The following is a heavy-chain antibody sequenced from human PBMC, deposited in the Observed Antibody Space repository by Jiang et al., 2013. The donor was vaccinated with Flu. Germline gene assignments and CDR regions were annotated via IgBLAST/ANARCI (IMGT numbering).Heavy chain of an antibody. CDR2: MSYSGST. Sequence: GSGLVKPSETLSLTCTVSGGSISRDYWSWIRQPPGKGLEWIGHMSYSGSTTYNPSLKSRVTISGDTSKKQFSLKLNSVTAADAAVYYCARSLYASGSASYYGMDVWGQGTTVTVSS. V-gene: IGHV4-59*01. D-gene: IGHD3-10*01. CDR3: ARSLYASGSASYYGMDV. J-gene: IGHJ6*02. CDR1: GGSISRDY.